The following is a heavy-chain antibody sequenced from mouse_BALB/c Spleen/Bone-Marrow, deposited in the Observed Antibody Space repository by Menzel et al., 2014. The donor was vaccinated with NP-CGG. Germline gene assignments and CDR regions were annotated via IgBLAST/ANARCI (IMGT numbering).Heavy chain of an antibody. Sequence: QVQLQQSGAELVKPGASVELSCMASGFTFTSYWIHWVKRRPGQGPEWIGEINPSNGRTNYNEKFKSKATLTEDKSSSTAYMQLSSLTSEDSAVYYCARDGNYRYAMDYWGQGTSVTVSS. V-gene: IGHV1S81*02. CDR1: GFTFTSYW. D-gene: IGHD2-1*01. CDR3: ARDGNYRYAMDY. CDR2: INPSNGRT. J-gene: IGHJ4*01.